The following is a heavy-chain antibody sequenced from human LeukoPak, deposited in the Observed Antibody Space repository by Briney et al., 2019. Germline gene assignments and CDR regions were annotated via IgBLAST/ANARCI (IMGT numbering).Heavy chain of an antibody. V-gene: IGHV1-2*02. CDR2: INPNSGGT. CDR1: GYTFTDYY. Sequence: AAVKVSCKASGYTFTDYYIHWVRQAPGQGLERMGWINPNSGGTNYAQKFQGRVTMTRDTSIATTYMDLSSLMSDDTAVYYCPRGHDNTGYNYFDYWGQGTLVTVSS. J-gene: IGHJ4*02. CDR3: PRGHDNTGYNYFDY. D-gene: IGHD3-9*01.